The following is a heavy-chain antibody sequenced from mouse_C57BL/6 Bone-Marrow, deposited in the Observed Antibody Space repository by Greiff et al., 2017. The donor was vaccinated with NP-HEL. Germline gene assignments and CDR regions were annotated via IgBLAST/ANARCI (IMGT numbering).Heavy chain of an antibody. CDR2: ISNGGGST. CDR3: ASSYYSNYLDY. J-gene: IGHJ2*01. CDR1: GFTFSDYY. Sequence: EVKLMESGGGLVQPGGSLKLSCAASGFTFSDYYMYWVRQTPEKRLEWVAYISNGGGSTYYPDTVKGRFTISSDNAKNTLYLQMSRLKAEDTAMYYCASSYYSNYLDYWGQGTTLTVSS. D-gene: IGHD2-5*01. V-gene: IGHV5-12*01.